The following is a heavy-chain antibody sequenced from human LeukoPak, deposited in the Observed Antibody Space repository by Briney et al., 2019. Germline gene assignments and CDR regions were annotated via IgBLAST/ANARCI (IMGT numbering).Heavy chain of an antibody. CDR2: IYYSGST. CDR3: ARDFAGNYYFHY. V-gene: IGHV4-59*01. D-gene: IGHD1-7*01. CDR1: GSSISTYY. Sequence: PSETLSLTCTVSGSSISTYYWSWVRQPPGKGLEWIGYIYYSGSTNYSPSLKSRVTISVDTSKKHFSLRLSSVTAADTAVYYCARDFAGNYYFHYWGQGTLVTVSS. J-gene: IGHJ4*02.